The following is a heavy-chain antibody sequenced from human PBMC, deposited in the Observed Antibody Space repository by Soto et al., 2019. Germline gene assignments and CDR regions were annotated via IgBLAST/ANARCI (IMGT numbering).Heavy chain of an antibody. CDR3: ARGLKVSLYYYYGMDV. Sequence: PSETLSLTCTVSGGSISSYYWSWIRQPPGKGLEWIGYIYYSGSTNYNPSLKSRVTISVDTSKNQFSLKLSSVTAAGTAVYYCARGLKVSLYYYYGMDVWGQGTTVTVSS. D-gene: IGHD2-15*01. V-gene: IGHV4-59*01. CDR2: IYYSGST. CDR1: GGSISSYY. J-gene: IGHJ6*02.